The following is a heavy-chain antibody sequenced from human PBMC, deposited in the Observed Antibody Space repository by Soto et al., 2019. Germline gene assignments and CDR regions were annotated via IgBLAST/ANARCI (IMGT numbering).Heavy chain of an antibody. J-gene: IGHJ6*02. Sequence: SLRLSCTGSGFTFGDYAMSWFRQAPWKGLEWVGFIRSKAYGGTTEYAASVRGRFTISRDDSKSIAYLQMNSLKTEDTAVYYCSRDSSTSYGDYYYGMDVWGQGTTVTVSS. V-gene: IGHV3-49*03. CDR3: SRDSSTSYGDYYYGMDV. CDR2: IRSKAYGGTT. D-gene: IGHD4-17*01. CDR1: GFTFGDYA.